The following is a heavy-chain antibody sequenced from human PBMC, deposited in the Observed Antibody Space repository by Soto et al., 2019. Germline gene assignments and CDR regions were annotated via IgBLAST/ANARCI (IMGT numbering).Heavy chain of an antibody. J-gene: IGHJ6*02. CDR2: VNAGGGT. CDR3: AREEVPQWFTKGYNGMDV. D-gene: IGHD3-22*01. CDR1: GGPFSGYY. V-gene: IGHV4-34*01. Sequence: QVQLQQWGAGLLKPSETLSLTCDVYGGPFSGYYWNWIRQSPGKGLEWIGQVNAGGGTNYNPSLKSRVTISEDTSKNQSFLKLRSVTAADTAVYYCAREEVPQWFTKGYNGMDVWGQGTTVTVSS.